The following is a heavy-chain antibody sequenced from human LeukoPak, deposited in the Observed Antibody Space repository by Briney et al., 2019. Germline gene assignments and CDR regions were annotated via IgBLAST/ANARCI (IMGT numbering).Heavy chain of an antibody. CDR3: ARGAYDSSGYYSDAFDI. Sequence: SVKVSFKASGGTFSSYAISWVRQAPGQGLEWMGRIIPILGIANYAQKFQGRVTITADKSTSTAYMELSSLRSEDTAVYYCARGAYDSSGYYSDAFDIWGQGTMVTVSS. J-gene: IGHJ3*02. CDR1: GGTFSSYA. V-gene: IGHV1-69*04. D-gene: IGHD3-22*01. CDR2: IIPILGIA.